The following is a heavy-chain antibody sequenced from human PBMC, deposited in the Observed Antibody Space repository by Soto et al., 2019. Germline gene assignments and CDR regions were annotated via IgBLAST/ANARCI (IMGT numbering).Heavy chain of an antibody. Sequence: PGESLKISCKGSGYSFTSYWIGWVRQMPGKGLEWMGIIYPGDSDTRYSPSFQGQVTISADKSISTAYLQWCSLKASDTAMYYCARSPVLGYCSSTSCPSLYYFDYWGQGTLVTVSS. CDR3: ARSPVLGYCSSTSCPSLYYFDY. CDR1: GYSFTSYW. CDR2: IYPGDSDT. D-gene: IGHD2-2*01. V-gene: IGHV5-51*01. J-gene: IGHJ4*02.